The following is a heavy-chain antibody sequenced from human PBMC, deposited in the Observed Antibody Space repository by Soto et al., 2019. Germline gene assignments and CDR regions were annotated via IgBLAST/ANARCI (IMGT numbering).Heavy chain of an antibody. J-gene: IGHJ6*03. Sequence: SETLSLTCAVYGGSFSGYYWSWIRQPPGKGLEWIGEINHSGSTNYNPSLKSRVTISVDTSKNQFSLKLSSVTAADTAVYYCARPLRIHYMDVWGKGTTVTVSS. D-gene: IGHD2-15*01. V-gene: IGHV4-34*01. CDR3: ARPLRIHYMDV. CDR1: GGSFSGYY. CDR2: INHSGST.